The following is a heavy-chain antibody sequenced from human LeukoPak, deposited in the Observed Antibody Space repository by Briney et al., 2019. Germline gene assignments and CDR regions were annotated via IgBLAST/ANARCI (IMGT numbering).Heavy chain of an antibody. CDR3: ARSKDVAGPGTNAFDI. CDR1: GDSVSSNSAA. Sequence: SQTLSLTCAISGDSVSSNSAAWNWIRQSPSKALKWLEGTNYRSKWSNNYAVSVRSPITINPDTSKNQFSLQLNSVTPEDTAVYYCARSKDVAGPGTNAFDIWGQGTMVTVSS. D-gene: IGHD6-13*01. CDR2: TNYRSKWSN. J-gene: IGHJ3*02. V-gene: IGHV6-1*01.